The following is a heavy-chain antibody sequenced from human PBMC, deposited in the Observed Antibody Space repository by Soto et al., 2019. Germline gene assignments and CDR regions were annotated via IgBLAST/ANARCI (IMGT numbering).Heavy chain of an antibody. V-gene: IGHV1-46*01. J-gene: IGHJ4*02. CDR1: GYTFTSYY. CDR2: INPSGGST. Sequence: QVQLVQSGAEVKKPGASVKVSCKASGYTFTSYYMHWVRQAPGQGLEWMGIINPSGGSTSYAQKFQGRVTMTSDTSTSTVYMELSSLRSEDTAVYYCARFDRPYCGGDCYPWGYFDYWGQGTLVTVSS. D-gene: IGHD2-21*02. CDR3: ARFDRPYCGGDCYPWGYFDY.